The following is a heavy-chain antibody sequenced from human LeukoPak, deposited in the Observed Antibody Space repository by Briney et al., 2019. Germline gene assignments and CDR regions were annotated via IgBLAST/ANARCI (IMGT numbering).Heavy chain of an antibody. J-gene: IGHJ3*02. CDR1: GYSFTRSW. D-gene: IGHD6-13*01. Sequence: GESLKISCKGSGYSFTRSWGCWVRALPGKVLGWLGIFDPGGSDTRYSPSFQGQVTISADKSISTAYLQWSSLKASDTAMYYCASAARFINRFNSIAAAGTQGAFDIWGQGTMVTVSS. CDR2: FDPGGSDT. V-gene: IGHV5-51*01. CDR3: ASAARFINRFNSIAAAGTQGAFDI.